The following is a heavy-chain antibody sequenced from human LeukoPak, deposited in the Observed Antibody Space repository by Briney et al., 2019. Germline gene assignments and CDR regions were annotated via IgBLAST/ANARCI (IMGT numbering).Heavy chain of an antibody. D-gene: IGHD3-10*01. CDR2: ISSSSSHI. V-gene: IGHV3-21*01. CDR3: ARGRGLPGPLDY. Sequence: GGSLRLSCTPSGLSFGDYGMSWVRQAPGKGLEWVSSISSSSSHIYYADSVKGRFTISRDNAKNSLYLQMNSLRAEDTAVYYCARGRGLPGPLDYWGQGTLVTVSS. CDR1: GLSFGDYG. J-gene: IGHJ4*02.